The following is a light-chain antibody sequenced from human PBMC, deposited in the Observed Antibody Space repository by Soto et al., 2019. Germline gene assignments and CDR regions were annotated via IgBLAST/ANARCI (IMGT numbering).Light chain of an antibody. CDR2: AAS. V-gene: IGKV1-9*01. Sequence: DIQLTQSPSFLSASVGDRVTITCRASQGISSYLAWYQQKPGKAPKLLIYAASTLHSGVPSRFSGSGSGTEFTLTISSLQPEDFATYYCQQVNSHPRTFGGGTKVEIK. J-gene: IGKJ4*01. CDR3: QQVNSHPRT. CDR1: QGISSY.